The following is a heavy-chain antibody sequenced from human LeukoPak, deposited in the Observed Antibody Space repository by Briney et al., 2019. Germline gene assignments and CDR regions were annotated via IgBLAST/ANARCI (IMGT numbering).Heavy chain of an antibody. Sequence: ASVKVSCKASGYTFTSYDINWVRQATGQGREWMGGMNPNSGNTGYAQKFQGRGTMTRNTSISTAYMELSSLRSEDTAVYYCARIGPSSWYDYYYYMDVWGKGTTVTVSS. D-gene: IGHD6-13*01. J-gene: IGHJ6*03. CDR1: GYTFTSYD. CDR3: ARIGPSSWYDYYYYMDV. V-gene: IGHV1-8*01. CDR2: MNPNSGNT.